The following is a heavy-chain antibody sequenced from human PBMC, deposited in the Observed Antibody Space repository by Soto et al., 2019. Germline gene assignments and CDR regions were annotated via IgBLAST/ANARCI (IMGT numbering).Heavy chain of an antibody. J-gene: IGHJ4*02. Sequence: GGSLRLSCAASGFTFSSYWMSWVRQAPGKGLEWVANIKQDGSEKYYVDSVKGRFTISRDNAKNSLYLQMNSLRAEDTAVYYCARENIVVVVAATFDYWGQGTLVTVSS. D-gene: IGHD2-15*01. CDR2: IKQDGSEK. CDR3: ARENIVVVVAATFDY. CDR1: GFTFSSYW. V-gene: IGHV3-7*01.